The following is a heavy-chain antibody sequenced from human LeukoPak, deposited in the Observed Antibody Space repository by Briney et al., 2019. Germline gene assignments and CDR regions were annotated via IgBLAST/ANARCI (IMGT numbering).Heavy chain of an antibody. CDR3: ARHVYCSSTSCYRSIPPTTYYFDY. V-gene: IGHV4-34*01. CDR1: GESFSGYY. CDR2: INHSGST. J-gene: IGHJ4*02. D-gene: IGHD2-2*02. Sequence: SETLSLTCAVYGESFSGYYWSWIRQPPGKGLEWIGEINHSGSTNYNPSLKSRVTISVDTSKNQFSLKLSSVTAADTAVYYCARHVYCSSTSCYRSIPPTTYYFDYWGQGTLVTVSS.